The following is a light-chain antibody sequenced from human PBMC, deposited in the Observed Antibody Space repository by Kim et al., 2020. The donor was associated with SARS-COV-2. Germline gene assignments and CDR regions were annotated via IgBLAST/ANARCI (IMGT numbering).Light chain of an antibody. CDR3: SSYTSSSTLV. J-gene: IGLJ2*01. CDR2: DVS. Sequence: GQPNTITCTATGRDVGAYNNVSWYQRNPDKAPQLLIYDVSKRPSVVSNRFSGAKSGNTASLTISGLQAEDEADYYCSSYTSSSTLVFGGGTQLTVL. V-gene: IGLV2-14*04. CDR1: GRDVGAYNN.